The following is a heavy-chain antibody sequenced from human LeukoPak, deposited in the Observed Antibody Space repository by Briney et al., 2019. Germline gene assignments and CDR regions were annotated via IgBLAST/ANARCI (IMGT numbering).Heavy chain of an antibody. CDR3: ARAPSVLRFLEGSSKYYFDY. Sequence: PSETLSLTCAVYGGSFSGYYWSWIRQPPENGREWIGEINHSGSTNYNPSLKSRVTISVDTSKNQFSMKLSSVTAAYTAVYYCARAPSVLRFLEGSSKYYFDYWGQGTLVTVSS. D-gene: IGHD3-3*01. CDR2: INHSGST. V-gene: IGHV4-34*01. J-gene: IGHJ4*02. CDR1: GGSFSGYY.